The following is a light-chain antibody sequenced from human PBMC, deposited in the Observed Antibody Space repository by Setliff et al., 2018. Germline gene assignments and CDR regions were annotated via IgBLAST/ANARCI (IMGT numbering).Light chain of an antibody. CDR1: IGSNT. Sequence: IGSNTVNWYQQFPGTAPKLLIYRNNQRPSGVPDRFSGSKSATSASLAISGLQAEDEADYYCAAWYDSLNGRYVFGTGTKVTVL. J-gene: IGLJ1*01. V-gene: IGLV1-44*01. CDR3: AAWYDSLNGRYV. CDR2: RNN.